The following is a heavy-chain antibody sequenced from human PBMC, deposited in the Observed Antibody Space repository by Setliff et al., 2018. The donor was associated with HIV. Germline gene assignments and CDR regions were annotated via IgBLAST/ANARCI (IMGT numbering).Heavy chain of an antibody. J-gene: IGHJ4*02. CDR3: ARDRCSGCYRFDY. CDR2: INHSGTT. CDR1: GESFSDDY. V-gene: IGHV4-34*01. D-gene: IGHD6-19*01. Sequence: SETLSLTCAVYGESFSDDYWSWIRQPPGWGLEWIGEINHSGTTNYNPSLMGRLNISVDTSKNQFSLKLSSVTAADTAVYYCARDRCSGCYRFDYWGQGTLVTVSS.